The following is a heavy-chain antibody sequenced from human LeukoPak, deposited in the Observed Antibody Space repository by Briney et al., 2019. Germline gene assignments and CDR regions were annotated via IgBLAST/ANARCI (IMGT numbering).Heavy chain of an antibody. CDR1: GFTFNNYE. CDR3: ARVLFHSLAVFDY. CDR2: ISSSGSTI. Sequence: GGSLRLSCAASGFTFNNYEMNWVRQAPGKGLEWVSFISSSGSTIYYADSVKGRFTIFRDNAKNSLYLQMNSLRAEDTAVYYCARVLFHSLAVFDYWGQGTLVTVSS. V-gene: IGHV3-48*03. D-gene: IGHD2/OR15-2a*01. J-gene: IGHJ4*02.